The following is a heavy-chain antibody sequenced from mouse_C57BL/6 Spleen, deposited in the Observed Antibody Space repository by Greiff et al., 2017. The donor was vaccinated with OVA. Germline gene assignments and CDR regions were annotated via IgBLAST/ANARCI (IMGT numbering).Heavy chain of an antibody. CDR2: IRNKANNHAT. D-gene: IGHD2-3*01. CDR1: GFTFSDAW. CDR3: TPGYYRYWYFDV. J-gene: IGHJ1*03. Sequence: EVQVVESGGGLVQPGGSMKLSCAASGFTFSDAWMDWVRQSPEKGLEWVAEIRNKANNHATYYAESVKGRFTISRDDSKSSVYLQMNSLRAEDTGIYYCTPGYYRYWYFDVWGTGTTVTVSS. V-gene: IGHV6-6*01.